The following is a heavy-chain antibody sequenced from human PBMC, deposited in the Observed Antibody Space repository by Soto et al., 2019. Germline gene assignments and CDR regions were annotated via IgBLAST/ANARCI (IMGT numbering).Heavy chain of an antibody. CDR2: IWYDGSNK. D-gene: IGHD2-8*01. CDR3: ARDNVPFLTSDCTNGVCYGPRLTEYYYYYGMDV. V-gene: IGHV3-33*01. Sequence: GGSLRLSCAASGFTFSSYGMHWVRQAPGKGLEWVAVIWYDGSNKYYADSVKGRFTISRGNSKNTLYLQMNSLRAEDMALDYCARDNVPFLTSDCTNGVCYGPRLTEYYYYYGMDVWGQGTTVTVSS. CDR1: GFTFSSYG. J-gene: IGHJ6*02.